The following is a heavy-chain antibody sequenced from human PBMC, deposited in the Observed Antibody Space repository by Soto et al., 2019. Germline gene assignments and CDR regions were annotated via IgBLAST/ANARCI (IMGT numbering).Heavy chain of an antibody. J-gene: IGHJ4*02. CDR1: GFTFSSFE. D-gene: IGHD2-15*01. Sequence: GGSLRLSCAASGFTFSSFEMNWVRQAPGKGLEWVSYISTSGSTVYYADSVKGRFTISRDNAKNSLYLQMNSLRAEDTAVYYCARASVVVVDGFDYWGQGTLVTVSS. V-gene: IGHV3-48*03. CDR2: ISTSGSTV. CDR3: ARASVVVVDGFDY.